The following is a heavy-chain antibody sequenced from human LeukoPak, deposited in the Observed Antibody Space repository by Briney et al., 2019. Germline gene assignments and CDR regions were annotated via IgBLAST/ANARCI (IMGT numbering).Heavy chain of an antibody. CDR1: GYTLTELS. CDR3: ARERVSDYSSSSVGGAAAFDI. J-gene: IGHJ3*02. CDR2: FDPEDGET. V-gene: IGHV1-24*01. D-gene: IGHD6-6*01. Sequence: ASVKVSCKVSGYTLTELSMHWVRQAPGKGLEWMGGFDPEDGETIYAQKFQGRVTITTDESTSTAYMELSSLRSEDTAVYYCARERVSDYSSSSVGGAAAFDIWGQGTMVTVSS.